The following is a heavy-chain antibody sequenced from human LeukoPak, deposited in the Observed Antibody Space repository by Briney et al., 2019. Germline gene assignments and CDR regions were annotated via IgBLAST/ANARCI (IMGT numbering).Heavy chain of an antibody. CDR2: IIPILGIA. J-gene: IGHJ5*02. Sequence: ASVKVSCKASGGTFSSYAISLVRQAPGQGLEWMGRIIPILGIANYAQKFQGRVTITADKSTSTAYMELSSLRSEDTAVYYCAREGPYYYDSSGYYLELPRFDPWGQGTLVTVS. V-gene: IGHV1-69*04. CDR3: AREGPYYYDSSGYYLELPRFDP. D-gene: IGHD3-22*01. CDR1: GGTFSSYA.